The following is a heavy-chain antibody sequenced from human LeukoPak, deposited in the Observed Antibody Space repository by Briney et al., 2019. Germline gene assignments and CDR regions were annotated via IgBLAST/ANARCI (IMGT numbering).Heavy chain of an antibody. CDR1: GFTFSSYS. D-gene: IGHD3-3*01. CDR2: ISSSSSTI. CDR3: AREDKSVLRFLEWFQDY. V-gene: IGHV3-48*01. Sequence: GGSLRLSCAASGFTFSSYSMNWVRQAPGKGLEWVSYISSSSSTIYHADSVKGRFTISRDNAKNSLYLQMNSLRAEDTAVYYCAREDKSVLRFLEWFQDYWGQGTLVTVSS. J-gene: IGHJ4*02.